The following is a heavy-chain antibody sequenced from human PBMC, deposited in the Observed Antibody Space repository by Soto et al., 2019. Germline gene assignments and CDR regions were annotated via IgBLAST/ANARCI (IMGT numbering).Heavy chain of an antibody. CDR2: IKQDGSEK. J-gene: IGHJ4*02. V-gene: IGHV3-7*01. Sequence: GGSLRLSCAASGFTFSSYWMSWVRQAPGKGLEWVANIKQDGSEKYYVDSVKGRFTNSRDNAKNSLYLQMNSLRAEDTAVYYCARWIKPPWWLRLFGSGVLDYWGQGTLVTVSS. CDR1: GFTFSSYW. CDR3: ARWIKPPWWLRLFGSGVLDY. D-gene: IGHD5-12*01.